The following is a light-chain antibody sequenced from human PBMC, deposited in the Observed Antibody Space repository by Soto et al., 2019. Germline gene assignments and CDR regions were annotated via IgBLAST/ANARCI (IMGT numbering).Light chain of an antibody. CDR1: QSISSW. Sequence: DIQMTQSPSTLSASVGDRVTITCRASQSISSWLAWYQQKAGKAPKLLIYDGSSLESGVASRFSGTGSATEFTLTISSLQPDHFATYYCQPYNSYCTFAQGTNVDIK. CDR3: QPYNSYCT. J-gene: IGKJ1*01. CDR2: DGS. V-gene: IGKV1-5*01.